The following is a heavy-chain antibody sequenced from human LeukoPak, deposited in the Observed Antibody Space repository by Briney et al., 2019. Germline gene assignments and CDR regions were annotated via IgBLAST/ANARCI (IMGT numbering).Heavy chain of an antibody. J-gene: IGHJ4*02. CDR1: AFTFSNYW. Sequence: GGSLRLSCAASAFTFSNYWMSWVRQAPGKGLEWVANIKEDGSETNYVDSVKGRFTISRDNAKNSLYLQMNSLRADDTAVSYCARHRGYSTFDYWGQGTLVTVSS. CDR3: ARHRGYSTFDY. V-gene: IGHV3-7*01. CDR2: IKEDGSET. D-gene: IGHD4-23*01.